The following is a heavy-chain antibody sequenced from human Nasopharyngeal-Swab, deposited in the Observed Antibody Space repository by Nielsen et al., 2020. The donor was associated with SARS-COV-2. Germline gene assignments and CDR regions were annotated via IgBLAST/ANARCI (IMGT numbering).Heavy chain of an antibody. CDR3: ASLEGITVAGTLIDY. CDR2: IYYSGST. Sequence: SETLSLTCVVSGASISSRNNYWGWIRQPPGKGLEWIGSIYYSGSTYYNPSLKSRVTISVDTSKNQFSLKLSSVTAADTAVYYCASLEGITVAGTLIDYWGQGTPVTVSS. D-gene: IGHD6-19*01. V-gene: IGHV4-39*01. J-gene: IGHJ4*02. CDR1: GASISSRNNY.